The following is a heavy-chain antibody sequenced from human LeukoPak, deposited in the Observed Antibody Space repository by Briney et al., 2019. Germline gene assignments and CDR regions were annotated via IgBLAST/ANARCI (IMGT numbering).Heavy chain of an antibody. V-gene: IGHV3-48*03. CDR2: ISSSGSTI. CDR3: AREGYPVGFDP. CDR1: GFTFSSYE. D-gene: IGHD2-15*01. Sequence: GGSLRLSCAASGFTFSSYEMNWVRQAPGKGLEWVSYISSSGSTIYYADSVKGRFTTSRDNAKNSLYLQMNSLRAEDTAVYYCAREGYPVGFDPWGQGTLVTVSS. J-gene: IGHJ5*02.